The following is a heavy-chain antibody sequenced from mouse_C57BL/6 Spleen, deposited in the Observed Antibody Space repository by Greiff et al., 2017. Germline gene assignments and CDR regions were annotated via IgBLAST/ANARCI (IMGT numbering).Heavy chain of an antibody. J-gene: IGHJ1*03. CDR2: INPNYGTT. D-gene: IGHD1-1*01. Sequence: VQLQQSGPELVKPGASVKISCTASGYSFTDYNMNWVKQSTGKSLEWIGVINPNYGTTSYNQKFKGKATLTVDQSSSTAYMQLNSLTSEDCAVYYCASNDGSSYGYCDDWGKGTTVTVSA. CDR3: ASNDGSSYGYCDD. V-gene: IGHV1-39*01. CDR1: GYSFTDYN.